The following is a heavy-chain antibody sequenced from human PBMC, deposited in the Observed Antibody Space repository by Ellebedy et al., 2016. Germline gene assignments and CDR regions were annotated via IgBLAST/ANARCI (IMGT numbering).Heavy chain of an antibody. CDR2: TSYDGENK. CDR3: AKEKYDFWSASAFDY. D-gene: IGHD3-3*01. J-gene: IGHJ4*02. CDR1: GFIFSSYG. V-gene: IGHV3-30*18. Sequence: GGSLRLSCAASGFIFSSYGMHWVRQAPGKGLEWVAVTSYDGENKYYSDSVKGRFTISRDNSENTMYLQMNSLRAEDTGIYYCAKEKYDFWSASAFDYWGQGTLVTVSS.